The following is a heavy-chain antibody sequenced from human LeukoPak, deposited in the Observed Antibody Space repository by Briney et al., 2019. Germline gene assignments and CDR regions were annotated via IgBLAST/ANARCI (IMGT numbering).Heavy chain of an antibody. V-gene: IGHV3-23*01. Sequence: AESLTLTCLLSGFTFSSYSMTWVRQPPGKGLEWIASISRSGGTTYYADSVKGRFTISRDSAKNMLLLQMSRLRAEDTAVYYCAKSAYFCSSGRGVDVWGKGTTATVSS. CDR2: ISRSGGTT. D-gene: IGHD3-10*01. J-gene: IGHJ6*04. CDR3: AKSAYFCSSGRGVDV. CDR1: GFTFSSYS.